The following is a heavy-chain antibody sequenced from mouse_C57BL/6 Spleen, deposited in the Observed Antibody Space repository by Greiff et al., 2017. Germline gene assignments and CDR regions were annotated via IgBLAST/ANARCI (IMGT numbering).Heavy chain of an antibody. CDR1: GFTFSSYA. J-gene: IGHJ2*01. D-gene: IGHD2-1*01. V-gene: IGHV5-9-1*02. CDR2: ISSGGDYI. Sequence: EVMLVESGEGLVKPGGSLKLSCAASGFTFSSYAMSWVRQTPEKRLEWVAYISSGGDYIYYAATVKGRFTISRDNARNTLYLQMSSLKSEDTAMYYGTGVYYGNTDYWGQGTTLTVSA. CDR3: TGVYYGNTDY.